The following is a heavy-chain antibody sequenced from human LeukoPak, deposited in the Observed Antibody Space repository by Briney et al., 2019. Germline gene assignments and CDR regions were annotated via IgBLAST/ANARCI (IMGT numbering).Heavy chain of an antibody. CDR3: ARPYYYDSRIDP. CDR1: GGSISSHY. J-gene: IGHJ5*02. CDR2: MYYSGST. V-gene: IGHV4-59*08. Sequence: SETLSLTCTVSGGSISSHYWTWIRQPPGKGLEWIAYMYYSGSTYYNPSLKSRVTMSADTSKNQLSRKLSSVTAADTAVYYCARPYYYDSRIDPWGQGILVTVSS. D-gene: IGHD3-22*01.